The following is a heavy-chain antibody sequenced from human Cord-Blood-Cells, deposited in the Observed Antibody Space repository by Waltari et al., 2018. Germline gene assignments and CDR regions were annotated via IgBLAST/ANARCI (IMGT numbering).Heavy chain of an antibody. CDR3: ARHTSNSSWYWYFDL. J-gene: IGHJ2*01. V-gene: IGHV4-39*01. CDR1: GGPISSSSYY. CDR2: IYYSGST. Sequence: QLQLQESGPGRVKPSETLSLTCTVAGGPISSSSYYWGWIRQPPGMGLEWIGSIYYSGSTYYNPYLKSRVTISVDTSKNQFSLKLSSVTAADTAVYYCARHTSNSSWYWYFDLWGRGTLVTVSS. D-gene: IGHD6-13*01.